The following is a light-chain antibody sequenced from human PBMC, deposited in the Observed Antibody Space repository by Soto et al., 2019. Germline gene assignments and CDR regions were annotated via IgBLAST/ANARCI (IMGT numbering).Light chain of an antibody. Sequence: EIVLTQSPGTLSLSPGERATLSCRASQSVSTSYLAWYQQKPGQAPSLLIYGASSKATGIPDRISGSGSRADFTLTISRLEPEDFAVYYCQQYGSVPLTFGGGTKVEIK. V-gene: IGKV3-20*01. CDR1: QSVSTSY. J-gene: IGKJ4*01. CDR3: QQYGSVPLT. CDR2: GAS.